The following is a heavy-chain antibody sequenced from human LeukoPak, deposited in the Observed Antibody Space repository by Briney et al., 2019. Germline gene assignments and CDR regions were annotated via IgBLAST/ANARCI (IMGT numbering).Heavy chain of an antibody. CDR2: IKTDGSQI. CDR1: GFTFSSYW. Sequence: GGSLRLSCVASGFTFSSYWMTWVRQAPGKGLEWVANIKTDGSQIYYVDSVKGRFTISRDNSKNTLYLQMNSLRAEDTAVYYCAKITGWEPGAYYFDYWGQGTLVTVSS. D-gene: IGHD1-26*01. CDR3: AKITGWEPGAYYFDY. J-gene: IGHJ4*02. V-gene: IGHV3-7*03.